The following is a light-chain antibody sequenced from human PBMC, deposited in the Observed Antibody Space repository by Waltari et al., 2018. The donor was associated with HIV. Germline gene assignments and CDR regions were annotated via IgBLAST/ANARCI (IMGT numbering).Light chain of an antibody. J-gene: IGLJ3*02. CDR1: VTDIDIYNF. V-gene: IGLV2-14*01. Sequence: HSALTQPASVSWSPGQSITISCSGTVTDIDIYNFVSWYRQYPGLAPQLVLYGVSSRPSGVSLRFSGSKSGDTASLTISGLEAEDEADYYCSSYTPSHSLVFGGGTKLTVL. CDR3: SSYTPSHSLV. CDR2: GVS.